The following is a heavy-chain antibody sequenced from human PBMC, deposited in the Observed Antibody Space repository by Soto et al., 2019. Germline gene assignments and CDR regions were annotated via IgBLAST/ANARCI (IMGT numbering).Heavy chain of an antibody. V-gene: IGHV3-30*18. CDR3: AKAYYDFWSGYQTNDFYYYGMDV. CDR1: GFTFSSYG. J-gene: IGHJ6*02. CDR2: ISYDGSNK. Sequence: GGSLRLSCAASGFTFSSYGMHWVRQAPGKGLEWVAVISYDGSNKYYADSVKGRFTISRDNSKNTLYLQMNSLRAEDTAVYYCAKAYYDFWSGYQTNDFYYYGMDVWGQGTTVTVSS. D-gene: IGHD3-3*01.